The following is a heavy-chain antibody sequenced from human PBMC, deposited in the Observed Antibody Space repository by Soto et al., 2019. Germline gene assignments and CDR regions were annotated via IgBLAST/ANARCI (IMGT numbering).Heavy chain of an antibody. CDR2: ISSGGDNT. CDR1: GDNFNKYA. J-gene: IGHJ3*02. D-gene: IGHD3-22*01. CDR3: VRRAQYFDGTGFHAFDI. V-gene: IGHV3-23*01. Sequence: PGGSLRHSCVSSGDNFNKYAVSWVRQAPGKGLEWVSAISSGGDNTHYADSVKGRFTITRDNSKNMLYLEMNSLTVEDTAVYYCVRRAQYFDGTGFHAFDIWGQGTRVTVSS.